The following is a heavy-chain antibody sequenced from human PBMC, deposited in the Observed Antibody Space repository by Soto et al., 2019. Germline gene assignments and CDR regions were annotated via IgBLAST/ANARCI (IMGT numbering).Heavy chain of an antibody. CDR2: ISDSGGFI. Sequence: EVQLVESGGGLVKPGGSLRLSCAASGFNFGGSSMNWVRQAPGKGLEWVSSISDSGGFIKYADSVKGRFTISRDNAKNSLFLQTDSLRAEDTAVYYCATSTSWYYFPWGQGTLVTVSS. CDR3: ATSTSWYYFP. CDR1: GFNFGGSS. D-gene: IGHD6-13*01. J-gene: IGHJ5*02. V-gene: IGHV3-21*01.